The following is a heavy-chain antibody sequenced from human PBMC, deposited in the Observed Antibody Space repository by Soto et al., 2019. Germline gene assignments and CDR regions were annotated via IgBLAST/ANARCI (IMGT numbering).Heavy chain of an antibody. CDR1: GFIFSTYA. Sequence: GGSLRLSCAASGFIFSTYAMNWVRQAPGKGLEWVSAISSSGDSTYYAESVRGRFTISRDNSINTLYLQMSSLRTEDTAVYYCAHPRGYGIFDAVDIWGQGTMVTVSS. CDR3: AHPRGYGIFDAVDI. J-gene: IGHJ3*02. V-gene: IGHV3-23*01. CDR2: ISSSGDST. D-gene: IGHD4-17*01.